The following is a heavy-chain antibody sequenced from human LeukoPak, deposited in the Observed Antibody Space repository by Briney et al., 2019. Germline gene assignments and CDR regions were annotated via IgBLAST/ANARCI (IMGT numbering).Heavy chain of an antibody. CDR2: INPSGGST. CDR1: GYTFTSYY. CDR3: ASKTYYYDSSGYFSTKTLDY. D-gene: IGHD3-22*01. Sequence: ASVKVSCKASGYTFTSYYMHWVRQAPGQGLEWMGIINPSGGSTSYAQKFQGRVTMTRDTSTSTVYMELSSLRSEDTAVYYCASKTYYYDSSGYFSTKTLDYWGRGTLVTVSS. V-gene: IGHV1-46*01. J-gene: IGHJ4*02.